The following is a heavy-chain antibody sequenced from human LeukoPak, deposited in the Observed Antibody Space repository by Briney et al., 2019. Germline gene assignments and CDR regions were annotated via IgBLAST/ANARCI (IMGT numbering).Heavy chain of an antibody. Sequence: PSETLSLTCTVSGGSISSSSYYWGWIRQPPGKGLEWIGSIYYSGSTYYNPSLKSRVTISVDTSKNQFSLKLSSVTAADTAVYYCAGLQWLAPDYYGMDVWGQGTTVTVSS. V-gene: IGHV4-39*07. CDR1: GGSISSSSYY. J-gene: IGHJ6*02. D-gene: IGHD6-19*01. CDR2: IYYSGST. CDR3: AGLQWLAPDYYGMDV.